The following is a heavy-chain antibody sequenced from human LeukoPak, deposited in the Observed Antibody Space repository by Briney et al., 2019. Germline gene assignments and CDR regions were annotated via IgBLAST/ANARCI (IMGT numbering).Heavy chain of an antibody. J-gene: IGHJ4*02. Sequence: PGGSLRLSCAASGFFFSSYGMHWVRLAPGKGLEWVALIWYDGSNKYYADSVKGRFTISRDNSKNTLSLQMNSLRAEDTAVYYCARGLNARPAYGDYDLAVYYFDYWGQGTLVTVSS. CDR1: GFFFSSYG. CDR2: IWYDGSNK. V-gene: IGHV3-33*01. D-gene: IGHD4-17*01. CDR3: ARGLNARPAYGDYDLAVYYFDY.